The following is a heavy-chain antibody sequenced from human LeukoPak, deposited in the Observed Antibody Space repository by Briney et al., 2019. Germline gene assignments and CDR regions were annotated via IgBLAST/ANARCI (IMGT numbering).Heavy chain of an antibody. Sequence: PGGSLRLSCAASGLTFRNYAMSWVRQAPGKGLEWVSVICANDGNTYYADAVKGRFTISRDNSKDTLYLQMDSLRAEDTAVYYCAKGSGSSCYSPCDYWGQGTLVTASS. J-gene: IGHJ4*02. CDR2: ICANDGNT. CDR3: AKGSGSSCYSPCDY. CDR1: GLTFRNYA. V-gene: IGHV3-23*01. D-gene: IGHD2-15*01.